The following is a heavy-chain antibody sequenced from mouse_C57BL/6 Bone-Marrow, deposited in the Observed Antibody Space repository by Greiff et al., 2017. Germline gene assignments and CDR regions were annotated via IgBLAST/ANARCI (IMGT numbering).Heavy chain of an antibody. Sequence: VQLHQPGAELVKPGASVKMSCKASGYTFTSYWITWVKQRPGQGLEWIGDIYPGSGSTNYNEKFKSKATLTVDTSSSTAYMQRSSLTSEDSAVYYCARERALRPYYFDYWGQGTTLTVSS. CDR2: IYPGSGST. CDR1: GYTFTSYW. CDR3: ARERALRPYYFDY. D-gene: IGHD1-2*01. J-gene: IGHJ2*01. V-gene: IGHV1-55*01.